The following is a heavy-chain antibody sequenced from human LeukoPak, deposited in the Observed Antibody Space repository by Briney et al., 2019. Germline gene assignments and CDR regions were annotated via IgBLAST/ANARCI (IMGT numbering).Heavy chain of an antibody. V-gene: IGHV3-23*01. Sequence: TGGSLRLSCAASGFTFSSYAMTWVRQAPGKGLEWVSAISGGGGGTFYADSVKGRFTVSRDNSKNTLYLQMNSLSAEDTAVYYCAKDLGGNPYYYYGMDVWGQGTTVTVSS. CDR2: ISGGGGGT. CDR3: AKDLGGNPYYYYGMDV. J-gene: IGHJ6*02. CDR1: GFTFSSYA.